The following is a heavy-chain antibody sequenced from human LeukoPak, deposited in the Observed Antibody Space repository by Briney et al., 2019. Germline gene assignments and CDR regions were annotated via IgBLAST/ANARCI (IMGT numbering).Heavy chain of an antibody. Sequence: GASVKVSCKASGGTFSSYAISWVRQAPGQGLEWMGGIIPIFGTANYAQKFQGRVTITTDESTSTAYMELSSLRSEDTAVYYCARVVSLGYYYYYMDVWGKGTTVTVSS. CDR2: IIPIFGTA. J-gene: IGHJ6*03. D-gene: IGHD2/OR15-2a*01. V-gene: IGHV1-69*05. CDR1: GGTFSSYA. CDR3: ARVVSLGYYYYYMDV.